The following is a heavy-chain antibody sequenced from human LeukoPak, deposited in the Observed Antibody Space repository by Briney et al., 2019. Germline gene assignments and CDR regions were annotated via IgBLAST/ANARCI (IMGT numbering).Heavy chain of an antibody. V-gene: IGHV1-2*02. CDR2: INPNSGGT. D-gene: IGHD3-3*01. CDR1: GYTFTGYY. CDR3: ARVAFLFGVVRGPWFDP. J-gene: IGHJ5*02. Sequence: ASVKVSCKASGYTFTGYYMHWVRQAPGQGLEWMGWINPNSGGTNYAQKFQGRVTMTRDTSISTAYMELSRLISDDTAVYYCARVAFLFGVVRGPWFDPWGQGTLVTVSS.